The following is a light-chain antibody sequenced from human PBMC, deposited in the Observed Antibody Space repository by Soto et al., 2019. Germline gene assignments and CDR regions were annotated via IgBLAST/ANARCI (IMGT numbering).Light chain of an antibody. CDR1: SSDVGDYNY. J-gene: IGLJ1*01. CDR3: SSYTSSGTYV. V-gene: IGLV2-14*01. CDR2: EVS. Sequence: QSALTQPASVSGSPGQSIAISCTGTSSDVGDYNYVSWYQQHPDKAPKLMIYEVSNRPSGVSSRFSGSKSGDTASLTISGLQPDDEADYYCSSYTSSGTYVFGTGTKLTVL.